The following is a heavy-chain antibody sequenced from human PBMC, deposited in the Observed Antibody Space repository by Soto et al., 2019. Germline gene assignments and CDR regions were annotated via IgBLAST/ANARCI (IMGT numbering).Heavy chain of an antibody. Sequence: AESLKIDCKGSGYRFTSYWMSGVRQRPGKGLEWMWRIDPSDSYTNYSPSFQGHVTLSADKSISTAYLQWSSLKASDTAMYYCARLYLTYGAFDIWGQGTMVTVSS. J-gene: IGHJ3*02. CDR2: IDPSDSYT. CDR3: ARLYLTYGAFDI. V-gene: IGHV5-10-1*01. D-gene: IGHD3-10*01. CDR1: GYRFTSYW.